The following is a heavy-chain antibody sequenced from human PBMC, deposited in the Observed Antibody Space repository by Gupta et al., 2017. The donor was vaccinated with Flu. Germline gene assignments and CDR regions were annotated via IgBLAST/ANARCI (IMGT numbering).Heavy chain of an antibody. D-gene: IGHD2-8*01. CDR1: VFNFGDYY. Sequence: QVKLVESGGDLVKPGGSLRLICAASVFNFGDYYMSWLRRRPGKGLEWLAYIRGNSTIIYYADSVRGRFTISRDNAASSLFLQMDNLRADDSAVYFCARDHKPHCTFSDCSYRDSWGQGAVVTVSS. V-gene: IGHV3-11*01. CDR3: ARDHKPHCTFSDCSYRDS. J-gene: IGHJ5*01. CDR2: IRGNSTII.